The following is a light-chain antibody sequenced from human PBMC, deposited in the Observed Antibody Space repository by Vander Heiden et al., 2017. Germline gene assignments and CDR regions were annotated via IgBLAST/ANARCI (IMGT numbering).Light chain of an antibody. Sequence: DIVMTQSPDSLAVSLGVRATINCKSSQSVLYSSNNKNYLAWYQQKPGQPPKLLIYWASTRESGVPDRFSGSGSGTDFTLTISSLQAEDVAVYYCQQYYSTPVTFGGGTKVEIK. CDR2: WAS. CDR1: QSVLYSSNNKNY. J-gene: IGKJ4*01. V-gene: IGKV4-1*01. CDR3: QQYYSTPVT.